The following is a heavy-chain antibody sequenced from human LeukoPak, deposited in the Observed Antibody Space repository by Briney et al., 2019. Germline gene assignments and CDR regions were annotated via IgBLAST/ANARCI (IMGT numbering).Heavy chain of an antibody. J-gene: IGHJ4*02. D-gene: IGHD3-10*01. CDR2: ISRSSSTI. CDR1: GFTLSRYS. V-gene: IGHV3-48*04. CDR3: ARQMENSIWFGELSADY. Sequence: GGSLRLSCAASGFTLSRYSMNWVRQAPGKGLEWISYISRSSSTIYYADSVKGRFTISRNNAKNSLYLQMNSLRAEDTAVYYCARQMENSIWFGELSADYWGQGTLVTVSS.